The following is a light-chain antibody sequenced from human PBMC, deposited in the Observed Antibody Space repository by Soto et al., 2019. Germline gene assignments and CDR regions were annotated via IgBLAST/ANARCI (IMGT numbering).Light chain of an antibody. J-gene: IGKJ1*01. CDR1: QSVSSSF. CDR3: QQYDSSPWT. V-gene: IGKV3-20*01. Sequence: EIVLTQSPGTLSLSPGERATLSCRASQSVSSSFLAWYQQKPGQAPRLLIYGASSRATGIPDRFSGSGSGTDFTRTSSRLEPEDFAVYYCQQYDSSPWTFGQGTKVEIK. CDR2: GAS.